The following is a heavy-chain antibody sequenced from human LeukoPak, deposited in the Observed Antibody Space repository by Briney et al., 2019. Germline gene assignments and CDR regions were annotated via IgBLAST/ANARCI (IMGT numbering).Heavy chain of an antibody. Sequence: GGSLRLSCAASGFTFSSYEMNWVRQAPGKGLEWVSYISSSGSTIYYADSVKGRFTISRDNAKNSLYLQMNSLRAEDTAVYYCARDGGYDDYYYYYYMDVWGKGTTVTISS. D-gene: IGHD5-12*01. CDR2: ISSSGSTI. J-gene: IGHJ6*03. V-gene: IGHV3-48*03. CDR3: ARDGGYDDYYYYYYMDV. CDR1: GFTFSSYE.